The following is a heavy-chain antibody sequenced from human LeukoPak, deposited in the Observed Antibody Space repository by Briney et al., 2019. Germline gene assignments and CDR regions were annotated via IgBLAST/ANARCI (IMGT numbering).Heavy chain of an antibody. Sequence: WASVKVSCKASGYTFTSYGIIWVRQAPGQGLQWMGWIRGYNGDTNYAENLQGRVTVSTDTSTSTAYMELRSLRSDDTAVYYCARDNGSRDNGIDYWGQGTLVTVSS. CDR2: IRGYNGDT. V-gene: IGHV1-18*01. CDR3: ARDNGSRDNGIDY. D-gene: IGHD1-1*01. J-gene: IGHJ4*02. CDR1: GYTFTSYG.